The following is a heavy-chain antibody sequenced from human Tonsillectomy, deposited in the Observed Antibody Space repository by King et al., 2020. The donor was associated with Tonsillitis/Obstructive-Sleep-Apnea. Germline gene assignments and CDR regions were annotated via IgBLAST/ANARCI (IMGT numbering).Heavy chain of an antibody. J-gene: IGHJ4*02. CDR3: ARAPARYFYFFTHELDY. CDR1: GLTFTNYA. CDR2: ISYDGSNK. Sequence: VQLVESGGGVVQAGRSLRLSCEASGLTFTNYAMHWVRQAPGKGLEWVALISYDGSNKYYADSVKGRFTISRDNSNNTLYLQMNSLRAEDTAIFYCARAPARYFYFFTHELDYWGQGTLVTVSS. D-gene: IGHD3-9*01. V-gene: IGHV3-30*04.